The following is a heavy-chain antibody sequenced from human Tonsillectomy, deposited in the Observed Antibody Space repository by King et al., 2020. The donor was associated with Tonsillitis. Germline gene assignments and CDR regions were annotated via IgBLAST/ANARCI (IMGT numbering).Heavy chain of an antibody. Sequence: QLQESGPGLVKPSETLSLTCTVSGGSISSSYWSWIRQPPGKGLEWIGYIYYSGSTNYNPSLKSRVTISVDTSKNQFSLKLSSVTAADTAVYYCARDGGSYNYVWGSYRSNAFDIWGQGTMVTVSS. CDR3: ARDGGSYNYVWGSYRSNAFDI. CDR1: GGSISSSY. D-gene: IGHD3-16*02. CDR2: IYYSGST. V-gene: IGHV4-59*01. J-gene: IGHJ3*02.